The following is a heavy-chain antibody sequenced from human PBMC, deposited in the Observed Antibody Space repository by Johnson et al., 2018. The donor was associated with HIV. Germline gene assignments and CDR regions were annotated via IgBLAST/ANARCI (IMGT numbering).Heavy chain of an antibody. CDR1: GFTFSSYT. CDR3: ARAAYSGSHHDAFDI. CDR2: ISYDGSNK. D-gene: IGHD1-26*01. Sequence: QMLLVESGGGVVQPGRSLRLSCAASGFTFSSYTMHWVRQAPGKGLEWVAVISYDGSNKYYGDSVKGRFTISRDNSKNTLFLQMSSLRAEDTAVYYCARAAYSGSHHDAFDIWGQGTMVTVSS. V-gene: IGHV3-30-3*01. J-gene: IGHJ3*02.